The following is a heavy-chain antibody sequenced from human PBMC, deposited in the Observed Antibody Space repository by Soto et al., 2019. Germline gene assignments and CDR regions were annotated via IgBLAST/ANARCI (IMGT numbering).Heavy chain of an antibody. CDR3: ARAHFTMFRGVIISVPPWAYYYGMDV. J-gene: IGHJ6*02. V-gene: IGHV4-31*03. D-gene: IGHD3-10*01. CDR2: ISYSGST. CDR1: GGSISSGGYY. Sequence: SETLSLTCTVSGGSISSGGYYWSWIRQHPGTGLEWIGHISYSGSTYYNTSLKNRVNISVDTSKNQFSLKLSSVTAADTAVYYCARAHFTMFRGVIISVPPWAYYYGMDVWGQGTTVTVSS.